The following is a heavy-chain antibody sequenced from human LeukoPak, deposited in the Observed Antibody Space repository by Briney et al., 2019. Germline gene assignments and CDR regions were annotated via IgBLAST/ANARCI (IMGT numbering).Heavy chain of an antibody. J-gene: IGHJ6*02. Sequence: GASVKVSCKASGYTFTSYGISWVRQAPGQGLEWMGWISAYNGNTNYAQKLQGRVTMTTDTSTNTAYMELRSLRSDDTAVYYCARAVYCRGGSCYTTYYYGMDVWGQGTTVTVSS. D-gene: IGHD2-15*01. CDR1: GYTFTSYG. CDR3: ARAVYCRGGSCYTTYYYGMDV. V-gene: IGHV1-18*01. CDR2: ISAYNGNT.